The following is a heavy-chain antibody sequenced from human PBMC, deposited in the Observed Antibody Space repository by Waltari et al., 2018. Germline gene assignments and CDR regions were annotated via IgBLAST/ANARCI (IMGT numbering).Heavy chain of an antibody. CDR1: GGSFSGYY. CDR2: INHSGST. CDR3: ARVCSSTSCPYYYGMDV. J-gene: IGHJ6*02. Sequence: QVQLQQWGAGLLKPSETLSLTCAVYGGSFSGYYWSWIRQPPGKGLEWIGEINHSGSTNYSPSLKSRVTISGDTSKNQFSLKLSSVTAADTAVYYCARVCSSTSCPYYYGMDVWGQGTTVTVSS. V-gene: IGHV4-34*01. D-gene: IGHD2-2*01.